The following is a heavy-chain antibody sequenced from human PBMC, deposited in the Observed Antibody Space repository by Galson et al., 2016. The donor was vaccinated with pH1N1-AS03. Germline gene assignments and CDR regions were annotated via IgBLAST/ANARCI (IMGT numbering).Heavy chain of an antibody. CDR1: GFTFSTYG. CDR2: ISYDGTNK. J-gene: IGHJ4*02. Sequence: SLRLSCAASGFTFSTYGMHWARQAPGKGLECVAIISYDGTNKYYADSVQGRFTISRDNSKNTLYLQMNSLRPEDTAVYYCAKTRKRGYSGYSFFEGPLDYWGQGTLVTVSS. V-gene: IGHV3-30*18. D-gene: IGHD5-12*01. CDR3: AKTRKRGYSGYSFFEGPLDY.